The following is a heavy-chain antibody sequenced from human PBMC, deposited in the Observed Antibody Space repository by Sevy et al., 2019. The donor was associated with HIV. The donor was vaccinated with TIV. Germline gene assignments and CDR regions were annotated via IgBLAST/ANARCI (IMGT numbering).Heavy chain of an antibody. Sequence: GGSLRLSCAASGFTFSSYGMHLVRQAPGKGLEWVAVISYDGSNKYYADSVKGRFTISRDNSKNTLYLQMNSLRAEDTAVYYCAKALYYYDSSGYYSVGDYWGQGTLVTVSS. CDR3: AKALYYYDSSGYYSVGDY. CDR2: ISYDGSNK. CDR1: GFTFSSYG. J-gene: IGHJ4*02. D-gene: IGHD3-22*01. V-gene: IGHV3-30*18.